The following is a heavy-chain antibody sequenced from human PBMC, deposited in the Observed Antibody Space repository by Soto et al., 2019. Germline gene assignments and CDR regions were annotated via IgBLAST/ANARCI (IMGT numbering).Heavy chain of an antibody. CDR3: ARSSVAAAGTLGN. V-gene: IGHV1-69*02. J-gene: IGHJ4*02. Sequence: QVQLVQSGAEVKNPGSSVKVSCKASGGTLNSYTINWVRQAPGHGPEWLGRIIPVLGVANYAQTFQGRVTITADKSTSTVYMDLTSLRSEDTAVYYCARSSVAAAGTLGNWGPGTLVTVSS. D-gene: IGHD6-13*01. CDR2: IIPVLGVA. CDR1: GGTLNSYT.